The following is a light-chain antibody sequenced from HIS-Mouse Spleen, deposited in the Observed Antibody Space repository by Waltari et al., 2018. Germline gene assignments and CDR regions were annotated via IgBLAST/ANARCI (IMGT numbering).Light chain of an antibody. CDR2: KDS. V-gene: IGLV3-16*01. CDR1: ALPKKY. Sequence: SYELTQPPSVSVSLGQMARITCSGEALPKKYSDWYQQKPGQFTVLVIYKDSERPSGIPERFSGSSSGTIVTLTISGVQAEDEADYYCLSADSSGTWVFGGGTKLTVL. J-gene: IGLJ3*02. CDR3: LSADSSGTWV.